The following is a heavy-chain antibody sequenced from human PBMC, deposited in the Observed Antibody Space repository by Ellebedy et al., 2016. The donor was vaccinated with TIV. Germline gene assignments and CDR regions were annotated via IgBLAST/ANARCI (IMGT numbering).Heavy chain of an antibody. J-gene: IGHJ4*02. D-gene: IGHD5-24*01. Sequence: GESLKISCSASGFTFSTFAMFWVRQAPGKGLEYVSAITSNGDNTYYADSVKGRFTISRDNSKNTLYFQMSSLRAEDTAVYYCVKAKYPRWLQYGDFDYWGQGTLVTVSS. CDR1: GFTFSTFA. CDR3: VKAKYPRWLQYGDFDY. V-gene: IGHV3-64D*06. CDR2: ITSNGDNT.